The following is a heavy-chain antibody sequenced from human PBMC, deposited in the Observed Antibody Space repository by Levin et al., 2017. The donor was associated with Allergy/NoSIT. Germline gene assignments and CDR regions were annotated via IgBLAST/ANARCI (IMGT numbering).Heavy chain of an antibody. CDR3: ARDIGNSSGRKGMDV. J-gene: IGHJ6*02. Sequence: GGSLRLSCAASGFTFSNYAMHWVRQAPGKGLEWVAVISYDGSNEYYADSVKGRFTISRDNSRNTLYLQMNSLRAEDTAVYYCARDIGNSSGRKGMDVWGQGTTVTVSS. CDR1: GFTFSNYA. CDR2: ISYDGSNE. D-gene: IGHD6-19*01. V-gene: IGHV3-30*04.